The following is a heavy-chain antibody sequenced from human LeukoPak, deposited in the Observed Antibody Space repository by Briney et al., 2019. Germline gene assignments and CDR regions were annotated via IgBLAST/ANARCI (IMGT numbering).Heavy chain of an antibody. Sequence: GESLKISCKGSGYSFTNYWIAWVRQMPGKGLECMGIIYPGDSDIRYSPSFEGQVTISADESISTAFLQWKSLKASDTAMYYCARLPMGSGSYYHDYWGQGTLVTVSS. V-gene: IGHV5-51*01. CDR3: ARLPMGSGSYYHDY. CDR2: IYPGDSDI. D-gene: IGHD3-10*01. CDR1: GYSFTNYW. J-gene: IGHJ4*02.